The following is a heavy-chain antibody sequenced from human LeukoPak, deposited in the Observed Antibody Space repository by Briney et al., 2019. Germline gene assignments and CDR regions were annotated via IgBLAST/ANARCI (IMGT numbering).Heavy chain of an antibody. CDR2: ISSSGTTK. CDR1: GFTFSSYE. Sequence: PGGSLRLSCSGSGFTFSSYEMDWVGQAPGKGREWVSYISSSGTTKYYADSVKGRFTISRDNAKHSLYLQMNSLRADDTAVYYCARDSYNGNDYYFDYWGQGTLVPVSS. D-gene: IGHD5-24*01. J-gene: IGHJ4*02. CDR3: ARDSYNGNDYYFDY. V-gene: IGHV3-48*03.